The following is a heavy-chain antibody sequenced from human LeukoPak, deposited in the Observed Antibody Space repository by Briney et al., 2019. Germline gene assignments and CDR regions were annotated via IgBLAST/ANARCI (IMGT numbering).Heavy chain of an antibody. Sequence: GGSLRLSCAASGFTFSSYAMSWVRQAPGKGLEWVSAFSGSGGRTYYADSVKGRFTISRDNSKNTLYLQMNSLRAEDTAVYYCAKGAAAGHLSYWGQGTLVTVSS. CDR1: GFTFSSYA. J-gene: IGHJ4*02. CDR2: FSGSGGRT. CDR3: AKGAAAGHLSY. D-gene: IGHD6-13*01. V-gene: IGHV3-23*01.